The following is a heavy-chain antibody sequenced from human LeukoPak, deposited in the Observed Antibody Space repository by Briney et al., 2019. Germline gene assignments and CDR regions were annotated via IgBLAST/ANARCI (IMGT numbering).Heavy chain of an antibody. J-gene: IGHJ4*02. CDR3: TGARQWLVKD. Sequence: GGSLRLSCAASGFTVSSNYMSWVRQAPGKGLEWVSIIYSGGSTYYADSVKGRFTISRDNSKNTLYLQMSSLRAEDTAVYYCTGARQWLVKDWGQGTLVTVSS. CDR2: IYSGGST. CDR1: GFTVSSNY. V-gene: IGHV3-66*01. D-gene: IGHD6-19*01.